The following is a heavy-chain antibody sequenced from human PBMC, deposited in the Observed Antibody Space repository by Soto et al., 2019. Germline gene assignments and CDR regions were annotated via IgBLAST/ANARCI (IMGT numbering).Heavy chain of an antibody. V-gene: IGHV3-48*03. CDR1: GFTFSSYE. D-gene: IGHD5-18*01. CDR3: ATLPLQLWFEDAFDI. J-gene: IGHJ3*02. CDR2: ISSSGSTI. Sequence: GSLRLSCAASGFTFSSYEMNWVRQAPGKGLEWVSYISSSGSTIYYADSVKGRFTISRDNAKNSLYLQMNSLRAEDTAVYYCATLPLQLWFEDAFDIWGQGTMVTVSS.